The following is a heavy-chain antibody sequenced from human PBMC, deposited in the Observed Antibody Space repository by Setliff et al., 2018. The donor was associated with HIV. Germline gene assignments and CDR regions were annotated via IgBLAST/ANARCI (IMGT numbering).Heavy chain of an antibody. D-gene: IGHD4-4*01. CDR1: GFTFSNAW. CDR3: TTASDSTNYDDGLDL. Sequence: PGGSLRLSCAASGFTFSNAWMSWARQAPGKGPEWLGRIQSNSIGGTILYGASVKGRFTISRDDSTNTLYLQMNSLRTEDTALYYCTTASDSTNYDDGLDLWGRETMVTVSS. J-gene: IGHJ3*01. V-gene: IGHV3-15*01. CDR2: IQSNSIGGTI.